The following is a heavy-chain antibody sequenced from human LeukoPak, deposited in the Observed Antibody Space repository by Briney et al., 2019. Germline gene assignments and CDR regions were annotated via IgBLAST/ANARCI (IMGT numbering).Heavy chain of an antibody. CDR3: ARGLTHSNGWVWFDP. D-gene: IGHD6-19*01. CDR2: ISYDGSNK. J-gene: IGHJ5*02. Sequence: PGGSLRLSCAASGFTFSSYAMHWVRQAPGKGLEWVAVISYDGSNKYYADSVKGRFTISRDNSKNTLYLQMNSLRAEDTAVYYCARGLTHSNGWVWFDPWGQGTLVTVSS. V-gene: IGHV3-30*04. CDR1: GFTFSSYA.